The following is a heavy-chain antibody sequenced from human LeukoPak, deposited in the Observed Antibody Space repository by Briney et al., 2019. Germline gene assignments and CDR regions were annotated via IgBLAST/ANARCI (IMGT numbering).Heavy chain of an antibody. CDR1: GGSFSGYY. J-gene: IGHJ5*02. CDR2: INHSGST. CDR3: ARDHFSYYDILTGYPPINWFDP. Sequence: SETLSLTCAVYGGSFSGYYWSWIRQPPRKGLEWIGEINHSGSTNYNPSLKSRVTISVDTSKNQFSLKLSSVTAADTAFYYCARDHFSYYDILTGYPPINWFDPWGQGILVTVSS. D-gene: IGHD3-9*01. V-gene: IGHV4-34*01.